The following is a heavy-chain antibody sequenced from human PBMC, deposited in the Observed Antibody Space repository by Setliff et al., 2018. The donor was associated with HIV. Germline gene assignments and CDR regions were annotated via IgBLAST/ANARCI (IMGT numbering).Heavy chain of an antibody. CDR3: SRHQVIPTVTGSFDI. J-gene: IGHJ3*02. D-gene: IGHD4-4*01. CDR1: GGSITTSTFY. V-gene: IGHV4-39*01. Sequence: PSETLSLTCTVSGGSITTSTFYWGWIRQTPEKGLEWIGDFYYNENTFYNPSLKSRVTISLDSSKNHFALNLSSVTAADTAVYYCSRHQVIPTVTGSFDIWGQGTVVTVSS. CDR2: FYYNENT.